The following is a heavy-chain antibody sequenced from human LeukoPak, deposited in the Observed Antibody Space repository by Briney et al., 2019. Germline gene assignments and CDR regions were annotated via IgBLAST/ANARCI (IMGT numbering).Heavy chain of an antibody. D-gene: IGHD3-22*01. J-gene: IGHJ3*02. V-gene: IGHV4-61*08. CDR3: ARHDSSGYYYDAFNI. CDR1: GGSISSGDYY. Sequence: PSETLSLTCTVSGGSISSGDYYWSWIRQPPGKGLEWIGYIYYSGSTNYNPSLKSRVTISVDTSKNQFSLKLSSVTAADTAVYYCARHDSSGYYYDAFNIWGQGTMVTVSS. CDR2: IYYSGST.